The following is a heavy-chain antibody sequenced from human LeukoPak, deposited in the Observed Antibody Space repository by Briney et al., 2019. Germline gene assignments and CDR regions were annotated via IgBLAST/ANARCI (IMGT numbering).Heavy chain of an antibody. CDR2: INPNSGGT. D-gene: IGHD2-21*02. J-gene: IGHJ6*02. Sequence: ASVKVSCKASGYTFTDYYMHWVRQAPGQGLEWMGWINPNSGGTNYAQKFQGRATMTRDTSISTAYMEVSRLRYDDTAVYYCARDQAYCGADCFSYFYAMGVWGQGTTVTVSS. V-gene: IGHV1-2*02. CDR1: GYTFTDYY. CDR3: ARDQAYCGADCFSYFYAMGV.